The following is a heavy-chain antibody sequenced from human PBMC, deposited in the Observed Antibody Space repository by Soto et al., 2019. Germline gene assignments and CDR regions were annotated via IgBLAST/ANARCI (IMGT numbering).Heavy chain of an antibody. CDR3: VRDLGRDCSGGNCQSA. CDR2: INRDGGDK. CDR1: GFTFSSYW. D-gene: IGHD2-15*01. J-gene: IGHJ5*02. V-gene: IGHV3-7*01. Sequence: EVQLVESGGGFVQPGGSLRLSCAVSGFTFSSYWMSWVRQAPGKGLEWVANINRDGGDKYYVDSVRGRFTISRDNDKNSLSLQMNSLRAEDTAVYYCVRDLGRDCSGGNCQSAWGQGTLVTVSS.